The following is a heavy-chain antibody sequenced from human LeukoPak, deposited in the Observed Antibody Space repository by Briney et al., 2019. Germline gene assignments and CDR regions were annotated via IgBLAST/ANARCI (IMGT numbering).Heavy chain of an antibody. D-gene: IGHD3-16*01. V-gene: IGHV3-7*05. Sequence: QPGGSLRLSCAASGFTFSRFWMNWVRQAPGRGLEWVANIDQSGGRNNYVDSVKGRFTTSRDNAKNSLFLEMSSLRADDTAVYFCARDVEGGTFDIWGQGTTVTVSS. CDR2: IDQSGGRN. CDR1: GFTFSRFW. CDR3: ARDVEGGTFDI. J-gene: IGHJ3*02.